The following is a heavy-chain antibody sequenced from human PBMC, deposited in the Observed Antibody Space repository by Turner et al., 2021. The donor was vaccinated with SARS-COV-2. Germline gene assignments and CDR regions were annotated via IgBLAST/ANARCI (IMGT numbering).Heavy chain of an antibody. Sequence: EVHLLESGGGSVQPGGSRRLSCAASGFTVSSNYMSWVRQAPGEGLEWVSVIYSGGSTFYADSVKGRFTISRDNSKNTLYLQMNSLRAEDTAVYYCARDLGGLRFDYWGQGTLVTVSS. CDR2: IYSGGST. J-gene: IGHJ4*02. CDR3: ARDLGGLRFDY. D-gene: IGHD2-15*01. V-gene: IGHV3-53*01. CDR1: GFTVSSNY.